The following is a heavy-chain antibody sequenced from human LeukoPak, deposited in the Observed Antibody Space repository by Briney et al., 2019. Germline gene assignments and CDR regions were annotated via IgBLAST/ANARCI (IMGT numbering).Heavy chain of an antibody. J-gene: IGHJ4*02. CDR3: ARDRGGSYSAIDY. V-gene: IGHV3-53*01. CDR2: IYSGGST. D-gene: IGHD2-15*01. Sequence: GGSLRLSCAASGFTVSSNYMSWVRQAPGKGLEWVSVIYSGGSTYYADSVKGRFTISRDNAEKSLYLQVNSLRAEDTAVYYCARDRGGSYSAIDYWGQGTLVTVSS. CDR1: GFTVSSNY.